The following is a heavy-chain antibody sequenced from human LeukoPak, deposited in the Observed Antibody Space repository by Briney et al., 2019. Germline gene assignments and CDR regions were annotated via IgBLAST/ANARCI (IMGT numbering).Heavy chain of an antibody. J-gene: IGHJ4*02. CDR2: IRSKANSYAT. Sequence: GGSLKLSYAASGFTFSGSAMHWVRQASGKGLEWVGRIRSKANSYATAYAASVKGRFTISRDDSKNTAYLQMNSLKTEDTAVYYCTRSYGSGSYYKEDFDYWGQGTLVTVSS. CDR3: TRSYGSGSYYKEDFDY. V-gene: IGHV3-73*01. CDR1: GFTFSGSA. D-gene: IGHD3-10*01.